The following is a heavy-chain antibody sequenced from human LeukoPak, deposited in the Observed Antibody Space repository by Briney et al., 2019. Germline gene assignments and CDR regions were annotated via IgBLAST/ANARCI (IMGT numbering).Heavy chain of an antibody. CDR1: GGTFSGYT. J-gene: IGHJ5*02. Sequence: ASVKVSCKASGGTFSGYTISWVRQAPGQGLEWMGGIIPIFGTANYAQKFQGRVTITADKSTSTVYMELSSLTSEDTAVYYCARGYCSGTSCSWVDPWGQGTLVTVSS. CDR2: IIPIFGTA. D-gene: IGHD2-2*01. CDR3: ARGYCSGTSCSWVDP. V-gene: IGHV1-69*06.